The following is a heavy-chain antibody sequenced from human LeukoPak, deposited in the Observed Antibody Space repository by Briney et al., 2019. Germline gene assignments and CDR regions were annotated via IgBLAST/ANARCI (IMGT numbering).Heavy chain of an antibody. CDR3: ARVYDFWSGYYDPSDAFDI. V-gene: IGHV4-61*02. CDR2: IYTSGST. J-gene: IGHJ3*02. Sequence: SQTLSLTCTVSGGSISSGSYYWSWIRQPAGKGLEWIGRIYTSGSTNYNPSLKSRVTISVDTSKNQFSLKLSSVTAADTAVYYCARVYDFWSGYYDPSDAFDIWGQGTMVTVSS. D-gene: IGHD3-3*01. CDR1: GGSISSGSYY.